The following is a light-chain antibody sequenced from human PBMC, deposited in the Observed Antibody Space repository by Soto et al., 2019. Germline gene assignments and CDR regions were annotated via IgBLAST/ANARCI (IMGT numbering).Light chain of an antibody. J-gene: IGKJ1*01. CDR3: QQRSNWPWT. CDR1: PSVNSY. Sequence: ETVLTQSPATLSLSPGERATLSCRASPSVNSYLAWYQQKAGQAPRLLIYDASNRATGIPARFSGSGSGTDFTLTISSLAPEDFAVYYCQQRSNWPWTFGQVTKVEIK. CDR2: DAS. V-gene: IGKV3-11*01.